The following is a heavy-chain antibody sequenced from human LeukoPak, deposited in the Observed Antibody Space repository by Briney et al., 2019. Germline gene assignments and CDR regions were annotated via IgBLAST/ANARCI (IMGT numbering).Heavy chain of an antibody. CDR2: INPNSGGT. Sequence: ASVKVSFKASGYTFTVYYMHWVRQAPGQGLEWMGWINPNSGGTNYAQKFQGRVTMTRDTSISTAYMELSRLRSDDTAVYYCARDHDFWRSNWFDRWGQGTLVTVSS. J-gene: IGHJ5*02. D-gene: IGHD3-3*01. CDR3: ARDHDFWRSNWFDR. CDR1: GYTFTVYY. V-gene: IGHV1-2*02.